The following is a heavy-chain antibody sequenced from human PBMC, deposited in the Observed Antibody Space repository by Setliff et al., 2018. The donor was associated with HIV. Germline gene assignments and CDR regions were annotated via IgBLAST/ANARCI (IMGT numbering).Heavy chain of an antibody. J-gene: IGHJ4*02. CDR3: AKNLYSSIWSPLDY. CDR1: KFTFSSYG. Sequence: GGSLRLSCAASKFTFSSYGMHWVRQTPGKGLEWVSSILYDGSYKYYTDSVKGRFTISRDNSKNTLYLQMSTLRTEDTAVYYCAKNLYSSIWSPLDYWGQGTLVTVSS. V-gene: IGHV3-30*02. CDR2: ILYDGSYK. D-gene: IGHD6-13*01.